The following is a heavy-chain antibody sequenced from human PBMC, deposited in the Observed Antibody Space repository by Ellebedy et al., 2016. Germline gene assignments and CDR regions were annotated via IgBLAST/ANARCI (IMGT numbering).Heavy chain of an antibody. J-gene: IGHJ4*02. V-gene: IGHV1-18*01. CDR2: ISAYNGNT. D-gene: IGHD2-15*01. CDR3: ARERCKGGSCYADFDY. Sequence: ASVKVSCKASGYTFTSYGISWVRQAPGQGLERMGWISAYNGNTNYAQKLQGRVTMTTDTSTSTAYMELRSLRSDDTAVYYCARERCKGGSCYADFDYWGQGTLVTVSS. CDR1: GYTFTSYG.